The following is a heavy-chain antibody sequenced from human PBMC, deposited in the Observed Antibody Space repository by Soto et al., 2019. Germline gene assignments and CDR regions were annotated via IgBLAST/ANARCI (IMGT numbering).Heavy chain of an antibody. J-gene: IGHJ4*02. CDR1: GGSFRGGSFSGYY. CDR2: ISHSGRT. Sequence: SETLSLTCTIYGGSFRGGSFSGYYWSWIRQPPGKGLEWIGEISHSGRTNYNPSLESRVTISVDTSNNQFSLKLTSVTAADTATYYCATEEYYGSGRTDWGQGTLVTVSS. V-gene: IGHV4-34*01. D-gene: IGHD3-10*01. CDR3: ATEEYYGSGRTD.